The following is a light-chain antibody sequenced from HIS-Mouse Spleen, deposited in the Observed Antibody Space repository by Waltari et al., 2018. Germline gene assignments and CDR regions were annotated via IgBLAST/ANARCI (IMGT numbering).Light chain of an antibody. CDR1: ALPKKY. Sequence: SYELTQPPSVSVSPGQTARITCSGDALPKKYAYWYQQKSGQAPVLVIYEDSKRPPGIPERFSGSKSGTSASLASSGLQSEDEADYYCAAWDDSLNGYVFGTGTKVTVL. CDR3: AAWDDSLNGYV. V-gene: IGLV3-10*01. J-gene: IGLJ1*01. CDR2: EDS.